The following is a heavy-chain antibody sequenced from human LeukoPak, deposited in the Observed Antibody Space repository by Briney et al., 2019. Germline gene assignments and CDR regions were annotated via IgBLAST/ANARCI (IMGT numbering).Heavy chain of an antibody. V-gene: IGHV1-69*05. CDR1: GGTFSSYA. CDR2: IIPIFGTA. Sequence: ASVKVSCKAFGGTFSSYAISWVRQAPGQRLEWVGGIIPIFGTANYAQKFQGRVTITTDESTSTAYMELSSLRSEDTAVYYCARDMDYDILTQPVWFDPWGQGTLVTVSS. J-gene: IGHJ5*02. D-gene: IGHD3-9*01. CDR3: ARDMDYDILTQPVWFDP.